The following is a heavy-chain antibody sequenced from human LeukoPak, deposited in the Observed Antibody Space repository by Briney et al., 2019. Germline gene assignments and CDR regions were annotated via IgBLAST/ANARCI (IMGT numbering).Heavy chain of an antibody. CDR2: IKQDGSEK. D-gene: IGHD3-9*01. J-gene: IGHJ6*03. CDR3: ARNSAPLRYFDWLLLYYYYYMDV. V-gene: IGHV3-7*01. Sequence: GGSLRLSCAASEFTFSNNWMSWVRQAPGKGPEWVASIKQDGSEKYYVDSVKGRFTISRDNAKNSLYLQMNSLRAEDTAVYYCARNSAPLRYFDWLLLYYYYYMDVWGKGTTVTISS. CDR1: EFTFSNNW.